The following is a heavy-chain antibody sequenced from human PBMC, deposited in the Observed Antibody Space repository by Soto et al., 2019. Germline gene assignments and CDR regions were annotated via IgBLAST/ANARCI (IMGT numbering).Heavy chain of an antibody. CDR1: GFTFDNYA. J-gene: IGHJ4*02. Sequence: PGGSLRLSCVASGFTFDNYAMGWVRQAPGKXLEWVSGVSGSGDSTYYADSVKGRFTISRDNSKNTVFLQISSLRAEDTATYFCAKVGDYDFWSGYPFFDYWGQGTPVTVCS. CDR2: VSGSGDST. D-gene: IGHD3-3*01. CDR3: AKVGDYDFWSGYPFFDY. V-gene: IGHV3-23*01.